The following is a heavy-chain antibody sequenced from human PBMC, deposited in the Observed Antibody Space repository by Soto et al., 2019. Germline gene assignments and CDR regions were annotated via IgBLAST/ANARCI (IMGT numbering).Heavy chain of an antibody. D-gene: IGHD1-7*01. V-gene: IGHV4-34*09. Sequence: TSETLALTFAVFSASLGDHYWAWIRQSPDKGLEWICEVHPSGGTYYNPSLKGRVTISVDTSKSQFSLKLSSVTAADTAVYYCERDPNFAAPGGMDVCGQGTTVTVSS. CDR3: ERDPNFAAPGGMDV. CDR1: SASLGDHY. CDR2: VHPSGGT. J-gene: IGHJ6*02.